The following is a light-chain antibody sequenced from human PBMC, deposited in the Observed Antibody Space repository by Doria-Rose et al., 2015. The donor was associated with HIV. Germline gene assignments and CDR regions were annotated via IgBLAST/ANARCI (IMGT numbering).Light chain of an antibody. Sequence: TQSPSSLSASIGDRVTITCRASQTVSTYLNWFQQEPGKAPKLLIYAASRLQSGVPSRFSGSGSGTDFTLTISGLQPGDFATYYGQQTYSSPKWTCGQGTK. J-gene: IGKJ1*01. CDR2: AAS. CDR3: QQTYSSPKWT. V-gene: IGKV1-39*01. CDR1: QTVSTY.